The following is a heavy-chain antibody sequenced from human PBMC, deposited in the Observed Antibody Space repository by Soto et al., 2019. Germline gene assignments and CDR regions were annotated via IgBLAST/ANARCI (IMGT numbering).Heavy chain of an antibody. V-gene: IGHV3-48*02. CDR1: GFTFSSYS. CDR3: ARAPRSGHYGSGSYYNMDY. CDR2: ISSSSSTI. D-gene: IGHD3-10*01. Sequence: EVQLVESGGGLVQPGGSLRLSCAASGFTFSSYSMNWVRQAPGKGLEWVSYISSSSSTIYYADSVKGRFTISRDNAKNSLDLQMTSLRDEDTAVYYCARAPRSGHYGSGSYYNMDYWGQGTLVTVSS. J-gene: IGHJ4*02.